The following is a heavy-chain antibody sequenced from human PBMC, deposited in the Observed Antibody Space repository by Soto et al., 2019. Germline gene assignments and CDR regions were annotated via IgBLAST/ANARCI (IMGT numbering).Heavy chain of an antibody. CDR1: GYTFTRYN. V-gene: IGHV1-46*01. D-gene: IGHD2-15*01. J-gene: IGHJ4*01. Sequence: ASVRVSCKASGYTFTRYNVHWVRQAPGQGLEWMAIINPSGGTTYYVQKFEGRVTLTTDTSTSTVYMELSSLRSDDTAVYYCARVRGGGSEYFFDYWGHGTLGTVSS. CDR3: ARVRGGGSEYFFDY. CDR2: INPSGGTT.